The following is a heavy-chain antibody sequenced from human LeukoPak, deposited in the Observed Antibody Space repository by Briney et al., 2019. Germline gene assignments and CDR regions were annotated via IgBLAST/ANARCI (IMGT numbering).Heavy chain of an antibody. CDR3: AKDMVRLPQSNFDY. D-gene: IGHD5-18*01. J-gene: IGHJ4*02. Sequence: GGSLRLSCAASGFTFSDYYMSWIRQAPGKGLEWVSYISSSGSTIYYADSVKGRFTISRDNAKNSLYLQMNSLRAEDTALYYCAKDMVRLPQSNFDYWGQGTLVTVSS. CDR1: GFTFSDYY. CDR2: ISSSGSTI. V-gene: IGHV3-11*01.